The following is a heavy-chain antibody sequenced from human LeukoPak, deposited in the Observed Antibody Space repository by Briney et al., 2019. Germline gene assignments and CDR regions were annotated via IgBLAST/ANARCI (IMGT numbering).Heavy chain of an antibody. Sequence: KPSETLSLTCAVYGGSFSGHYWSWIRQPPGKGLEWIGEINHSGSTNYNPSLKSRVTISVDTSKNQFSLKLSSVTAADTAVYYCARVAMGSYPYYYYYYMDVWGKGTTVTVSS. D-gene: IGHD1-26*01. CDR2: INHSGST. J-gene: IGHJ6*03. V-gene: IGHV4-34*01. CDR1: GGSFSGHY. CDR3: ARVAMGSYPYYYYYYMDV.